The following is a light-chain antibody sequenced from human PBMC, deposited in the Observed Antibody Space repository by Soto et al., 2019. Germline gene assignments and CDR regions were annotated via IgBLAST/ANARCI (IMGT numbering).Light chain of an antibody. CDR3: QQSYSLLG. CDR2: GAS. J-gene: IGKJ3*01. CDR1: RGINTY. Sequence: DIQMTQSPSSLSASLGDRVTITCRASRGINTYLNWYQQKPGKAPNLLIYGASSLQSGVPLRFNGSGSGTDFTLNISSLRPEDFATYYCQQSYSLLGFGPGTKVDL. V-gene: IGKV1-39*01.